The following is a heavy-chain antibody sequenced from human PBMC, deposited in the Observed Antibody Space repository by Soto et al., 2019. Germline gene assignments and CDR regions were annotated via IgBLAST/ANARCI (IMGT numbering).Heavy chain of an antibody. V-gene: IGHV1-69*06. CDR3: ARRDSGGFYRFFDS. D-gene: IGHD2-15*01. J-gene: IGHJ4*02. CDR1: GGSLSTNP. Sequence: ASVKVSCKASGGSLSTNPISWVRQAPGQGLEWMGGTGSGTGPGNHAQKFQGRLTVTADKSTSTVYMELTNLSSEDTAVYYCARRDSGGFYRFFDSWGQGTLVPVSS. CDR2: TGSGTGPG.